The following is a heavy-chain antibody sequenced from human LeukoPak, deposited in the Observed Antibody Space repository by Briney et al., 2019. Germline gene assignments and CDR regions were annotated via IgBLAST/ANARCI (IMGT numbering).Heavy chain of an antibody. CDR3: ARAEYWSLGAFDI. CDR1: GFSFSVYW. Sequence: GGSLRLSCAASGFSFSVYWMHWVRQAPGKGPVWASRIKTDGSITDYADFVKGRFTISRDNAKNTLYLQMNSLRAEDTAVYYCARAEYWSLGAFDIWGQGTMVTVSS. J-gene: IGHJ3*02. V-gene: IGHV3-74*01. CDR2: IKTDGSIT. D-gene: IGHD2/OR15-2a*01.